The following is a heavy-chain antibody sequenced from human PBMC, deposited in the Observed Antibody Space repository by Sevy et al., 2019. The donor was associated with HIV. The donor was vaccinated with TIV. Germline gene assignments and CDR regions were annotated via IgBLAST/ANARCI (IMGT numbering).Heavy chain of an antibody. CDR1: GFTLSDHY. CDR2: TRKKADGYTT. V-gene: IGHV3-72*01. Sequence: GGSLRLSCVASGFTLSDHYMEWVRQAPGKGLEWVGRTRKKADGYTTEYAASVKGRFTISRDESKNSLYVQMNSLKAEDTAVYYCATHAGIAAAGRVFDYWGQGTLVTVSS. J-gene: IGHJ4*02. CDR3: ATHAGIAAAGRVFDY. D-gene: IGHD6-13*01.